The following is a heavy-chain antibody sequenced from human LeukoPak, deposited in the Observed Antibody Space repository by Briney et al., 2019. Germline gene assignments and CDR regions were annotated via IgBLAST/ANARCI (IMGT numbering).Heavy chain of an antibody. D-gene: IGHD5-12*01. CDR3: ARAGYSGYDNFFDY. J-gene: IGHJ4*02. V-gene: IGHV3-7*01. Sequence: GGSLRLSCAASGFTFSSYWISWVRQAPGKGLEWVANIKQDGSEKYHVDSVKGRFTISRDNAKNSLYLQMNSLRAEDSAVYYCARAGYSGYDNFFDYWGQGTLVTVSS. CDR2: IKQDGSEK. CDR1: GFTFSSYW.